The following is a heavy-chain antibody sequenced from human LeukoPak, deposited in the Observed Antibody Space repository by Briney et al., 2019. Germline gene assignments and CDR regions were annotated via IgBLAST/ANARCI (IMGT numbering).Heavy chain of an antibody. J-gene: IGHJ4*02. CDR1: GYDFSSYG. CDR3: ARVGYQLLYDY. CDR2: INPSGGST. V-gene: IGHV1-46*01. D-gene: IGHD2-2*02. Sequence: GASVKVSCKASGYDFSSYGISWVRQAPGQGLEWMGIINPSGGSTSYAQKFQGRVTMTRDTSTSTVYMELSSLRSEDTAVYYCARVGYQLLYDYWGQGTLVTVSS.